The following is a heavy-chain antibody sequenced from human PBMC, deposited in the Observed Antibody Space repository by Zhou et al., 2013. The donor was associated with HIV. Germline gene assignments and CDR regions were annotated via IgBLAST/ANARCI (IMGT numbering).Heavy chain of an antibody. V-gene: IGHV1-18*01. J-gene: IGHJ4*02. D-gene: IGHD5-12*01. CDR2: ISAYNGNT. CDR3: ASGPVDIVATISSYFDY. Sequence: WVRQAPGQGLEWMGWISAYNGNTNYAQKLQGRVTMTTDTSTSTAYMELRSLRSDDTAVYYCASGPVDIVATISSYFDYWGQGTLVTVSS.